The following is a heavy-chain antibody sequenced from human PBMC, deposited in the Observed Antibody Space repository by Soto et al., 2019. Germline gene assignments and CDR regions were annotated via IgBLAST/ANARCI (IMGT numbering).Heavy chain of an antibody. J-gene: IGHJ6*02. D-gene: IGHD2-2*01. CDR2: ISAYNGNT. CDR1: GYTFTSYG. CDR3: ARVVVVPAAMRGYYYYYGMDV. Sequence: QVQLVQSGAEVKKPGASVKVSCKASGYTFTSYGISWVRQAPGQGLEWMEWISAYNGNTNYAQKLQGRVTMTTDTSTSTAYMELRSLRSDDTAVYYCARVVVVPAAMRGYYYYYGMDVWGQGTTVTVSS. V-gene: IGHV1-18*01.